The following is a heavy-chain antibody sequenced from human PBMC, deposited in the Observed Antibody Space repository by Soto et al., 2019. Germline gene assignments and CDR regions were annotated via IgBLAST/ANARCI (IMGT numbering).Heavy chain of an antibody. Sequence: PSAPLYLTCTVSGCSTSSSTYSWGWILQPPGKGLEWIGSIYNSVVDYNPSLKSRVTISVDTSKTQFSLRLTSVTAADTALYYCAGHPTGFPNWIDPWGQGIMVTVSS. CDR3: AGHPTGFPNWIDP. V-gene: IGHV4-39*01. D-gene: IGHD2-15*01. J-gene: IGHJ5*02. CDR1: GCSTSSSTYS. CDR2: IYNSVV.